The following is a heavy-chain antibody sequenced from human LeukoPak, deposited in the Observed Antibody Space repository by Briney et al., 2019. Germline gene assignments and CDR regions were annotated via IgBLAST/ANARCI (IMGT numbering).Heavy chain of an antibody. Sequence: ASVKVSCKASGYTFTGYCMHWVRQAPGQGLEWMGWINPNSGGTNYAQKFQGRVTMTRDTSISTAYMELSRLRSDDTAVYYCAREAVVVNSDYNGWFDPWGQGTLVTVSS. J-gene: IGHJ5*02. CDR1: GYTFTGYC. CDR3: AREAVVVNSDYNGWFDP. V-gene: IGHV1-2*02. D-gene: IGHD4-11*01. CDR2: INPNSGGT.